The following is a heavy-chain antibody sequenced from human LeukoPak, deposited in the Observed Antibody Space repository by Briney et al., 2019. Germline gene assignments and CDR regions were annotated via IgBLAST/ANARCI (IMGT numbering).Heavy chain of an antibody. J-gene: IGHJ4*02. CDR1: RFIFSSYT. CDR3: ARWDIRGTAHQLDY. V-gene: IGHV3-21*01. D-gene: IGHD5-12*01. Sequence: GGSLRLSCAASRFIFSSYTMNWVRQAPGKGLEWVSSISSGGTYIYYADSVKGRFTISRDNAKSSLYLQMNSLRPEDTAVYYCARWDIRGTAHQLDYWGQGTLVTVSS. CDR2: ISSGGTYI.